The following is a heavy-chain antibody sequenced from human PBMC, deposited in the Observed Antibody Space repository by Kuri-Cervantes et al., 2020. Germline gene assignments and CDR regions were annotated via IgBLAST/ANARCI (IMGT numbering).Heavy chain of an antibody. D-gene: IGHD6-19*01. Sequence: GESLKISCAASGFTFSSYGMHWVRQAPGKGLEWVAVIWYDGSNKYYVDSVKGRFTISRDNAKNSLYLQMNSLRAEDTAVYYCARDSGVAGPNDYWGQGTLVTVSS. V-gene: IGHV3-33*01. CDR2: IWYDGSNK. CDR1: GFTFSSYG. CDR3: ARDSGVAGPNDY. J-gene: IGHJ4*02.